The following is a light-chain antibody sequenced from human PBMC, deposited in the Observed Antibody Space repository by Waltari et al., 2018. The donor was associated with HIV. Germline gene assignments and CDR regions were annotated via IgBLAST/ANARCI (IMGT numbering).Light chain of an antibody. CDR3: NSYATGSAWV. CDR1: SSDVGRYNL. V-gene: IGLV2-23*02. Sequence: QSALTQPASVSGSPGQSITISCPGTSSDVGRYNLVSWYQQHPGKAPKLMIFEVTKRRSGGANRVSGAESGNRASRTIAGLRPGDVADCYCNSYATGSAWVFGGGTKLTVL. J-gene: IGLJ3*02. CDR2: EVT.